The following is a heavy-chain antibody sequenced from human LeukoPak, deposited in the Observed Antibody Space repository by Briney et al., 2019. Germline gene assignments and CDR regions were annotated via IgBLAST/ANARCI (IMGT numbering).Heavy chain of an antibody. CDR3: AASPPLAGDYGVWWFDP. Sequence: SVKVSCKASGFTFTSSAVQWVRQARGQRLEWIGWIVAGSGNTNYAQKFQERVTITRDMSTSTAYMELSSLRSEDTAVYYCAASPPLAGDYGVWWFDPWGQGTLVTVSS. CDR2: IVAGSGNT. V-gene: IGHV1-58*01. D-gene: IGHD4-17*01. J-gene: IGHJ5*02. CDR1: GFTFTSSA.